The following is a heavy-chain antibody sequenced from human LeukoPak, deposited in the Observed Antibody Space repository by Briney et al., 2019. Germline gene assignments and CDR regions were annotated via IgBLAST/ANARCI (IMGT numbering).Heavy chain of an antibody. CDR3: ASSVAARSTRDLDY. CDR2: IIPILGIA. D-gene: IGHD6-13*01. CDR1: GGTFSSYA. Sequence: SVKVSCKASGGTFSSYAISWVRPAPGQGLEWMGRIIPILGIANYAQKFQGRVTITADKSTSTAYMELSSLRSEDTAVYYCASSVAARSTRDLDYWGQGTLVTVSS. V-gene: IGHV1-69*04. J-gene: IGHJ4*02.